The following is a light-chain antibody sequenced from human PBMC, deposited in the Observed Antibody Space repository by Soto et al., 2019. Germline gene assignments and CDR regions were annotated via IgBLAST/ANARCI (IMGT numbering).Light chain of an antibody. CDR2: GAS. V-gene: IGKV3-20*01. J-gene: IGKJ1*01. CDR1: QSVSSSY. CDR3: LQYSSHSWT. Sequence: ESVLTQSPGTLSFSPGERSTLSCRASQSVSSSYLAWYQQKPGQAPRLLIYGASSRATGIPDRFSGSGSGTDFTLTISRLQPDDVATYYCLQYSSHSWTFGQGTKVDIK.